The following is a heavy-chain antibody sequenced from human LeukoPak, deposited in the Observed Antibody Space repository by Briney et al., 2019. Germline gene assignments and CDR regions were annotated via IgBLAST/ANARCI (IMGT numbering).Heavy chain of an antibody. Sequence: SATLSPTCAVYGGSFTDYYWSWINLHPGKGLGWLVESYHSGSPNYNPSLKSRVTISVDTSKNHFSLKLTSVTAAHTAVYYCAREHMAVTTTSRGWFDPWGQGTLVTVSS. J-gene: IGHJ5*02. V-gene: IGHV4-34*01. D-gene: IGHD4-17*01. CDR2: SYHSGSP. CDR1: GGSFTDYY. CDR3: AREHMAVTTTSRGWFDP.